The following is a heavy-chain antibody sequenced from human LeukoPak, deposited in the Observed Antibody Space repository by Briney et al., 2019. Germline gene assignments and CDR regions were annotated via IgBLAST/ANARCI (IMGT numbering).Heavy chain of an antibody. CDR2: IKQDGSEK. J-gene: IGHJ4*02. V-gene: IGHV3-7*01. CDR3: ARDGDYDYVWGSYRYPPFNY. CDR1: GFTFSSYW. Sequence: QPGGSLRLSCAASGFTFSSYWMSWVRQAPGKGLEWVANIKQDGSEKYYVDSVKGRFTISRDNAKNSLYLQMNSLRAEDTAVYYCARDGDYDYVWGSYRYPPFNYWGQGTLVTVSS. D-gene: IGHD3-16*02.